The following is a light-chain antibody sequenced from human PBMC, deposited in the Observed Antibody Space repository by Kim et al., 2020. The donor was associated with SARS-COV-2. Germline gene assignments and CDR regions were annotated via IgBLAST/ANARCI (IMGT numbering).Light chain of an antibody. J-gene: IGLJ1*01. Sequence: GQSITVACTGTSSDVGEYDYVSWYQHHPGKVPKLMIYDVNKRPSGVSTRFSGAKSGSTAALTISGLQAEDEADYYCSSFTSSSTVVFGTGTKVTVL. CDR2: DVN. CDR1: SSDVGEYDY. V-gene: IGLV2-14*03. CDR3: SSFTSSSTVV.